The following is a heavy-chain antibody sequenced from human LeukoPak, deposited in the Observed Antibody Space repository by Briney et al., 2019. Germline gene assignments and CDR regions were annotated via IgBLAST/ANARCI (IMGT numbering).Heavy chain of an antibody. V-gene: IGHV1-2*06. Sequence: ASVKVSCKVSGYTFTGFYLHWLRQAPGQGLEWMGRINPSSGGTNYAQKFQGRVTMTRDTSINTAYMALSSLRSDDTAVYYCARGPSGSDYWGQGTLVTVSS. J-gene: IGHJ4*02. CDR2: INPSSGGT. CDR3: ARGPSGSDY. CDR1: GYTFTGFY. D-gene: IGHD3-10*01.